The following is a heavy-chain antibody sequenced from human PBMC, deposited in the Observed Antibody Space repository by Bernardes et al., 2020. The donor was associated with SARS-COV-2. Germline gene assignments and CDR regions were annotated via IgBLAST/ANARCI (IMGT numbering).Heavy chain of an antibody. CDR1: GHTFSAFY. D-gene: IGHD1-26*01. V-gene: IGHV1-2*02. CDR3: AGGSTSAFNAFDI. Sequence: ASVKFSCTASGHTFSAFYIQWIRQAPGQGLEWMGWTNPDTGRSGFAQGFHDRITMTNDASISTAFMELSSLKFDDSAVYYCAGGSTSAFNAFDIWGPGTRISVSP. J-gene: IGHJ3*02. CDR2: TNPDTGRS.